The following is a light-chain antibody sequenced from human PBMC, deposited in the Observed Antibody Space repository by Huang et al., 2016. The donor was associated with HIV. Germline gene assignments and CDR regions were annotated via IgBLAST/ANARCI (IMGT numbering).Light chain of an antibody. CDR2: NAS. CDR1: QSLNTF. Sequence: EVVLTQSPATLSLSLGEGATLSCRASQSLNTFLAWYQQKPGQAPRLLMYNASTRATGIQARFTGNGSGTDFTLTISVLRAEDFGIYYCQQRSNSFTFGGGTRVEI. J-gene: IGKJ4*01. V-gene: IGKV3-11*01. CDR3: QQRSNSFT.